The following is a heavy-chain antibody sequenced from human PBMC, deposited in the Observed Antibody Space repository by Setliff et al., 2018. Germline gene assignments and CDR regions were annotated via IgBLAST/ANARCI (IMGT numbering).Heavy chain of an antibody. D-gene: IGHD7-27*01. CDR3: ARGLGSYYYYYMDV. CDR1: GYTFTSYD. CDR2: MNPNSGNT. J-gene: IGHJ6*03. Sequence: GASVKVSCKASGYTFTSYDINWVRQATGQGLEWMGWMNPNSGNTGYAQKFQGRVTITRNTSISTAYMELSSLRSEGTAVYYCARGLGSYYYYYMDVWGKGTTVTVSS. V-gene: IGHV1-8*03.